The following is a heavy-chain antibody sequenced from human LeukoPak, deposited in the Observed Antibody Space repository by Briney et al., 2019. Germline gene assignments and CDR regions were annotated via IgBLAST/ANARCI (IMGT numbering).Heavy chain of an antibody. CDR1: GFTFSSYA. CDR3: ANFHCSSTSWHLSGYFQH. D-gene: IGHD2-2*01. Sequence: GGSLRLSCAASGFTFSSYAMSWVRQAPGKGLDWVSAISVSAGSTYYADSVKGRFTISRDYSKNTLYLQMNSLRAEDTAVYYCANFHCSSTSWHLSGYFQHWGQGTLVTVSS. J-gene: IGHJ1*01. V-gene: IGHV3-23*01. CDR2: ISVSAGST.